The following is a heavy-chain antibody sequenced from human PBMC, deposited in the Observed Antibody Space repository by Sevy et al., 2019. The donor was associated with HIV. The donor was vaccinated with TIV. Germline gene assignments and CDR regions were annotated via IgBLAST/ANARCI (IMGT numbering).Heavy chain of an antibody. CDR1: GFTFSSYN. D-gene: IGHD3-22*01. CDR2: ITGDSSYM. V-gene: IGHV3-21*01. CDR3: ARVDANYDKGFDP. Sequence: GGSLRLSCAASGFTFSSYNMNWVRQAPGKGLEWISSITGDSSYMYDADSVKGRFTISRDNAKNSLYMQMNSLRAEDTAVYYCARVDANYDKGFDPWGQGTLVTVSS. J-gene: IGHJ5*02.